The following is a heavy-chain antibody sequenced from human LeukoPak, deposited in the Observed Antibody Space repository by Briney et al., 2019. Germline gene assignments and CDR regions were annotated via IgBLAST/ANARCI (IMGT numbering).Heavy chain of an antibody. D-gene: IGHD3-22*01. Sequence: SETLSLTCTVSGGSISSYYWSWIRQPAGKGLEWIGRIYTNGSTNYNPSLKSRVSMSVDTSKNQFSLKLSSVTAADTAVYYCARERRRGYYDSSGYSALDYWGQGTLVTVSS. J-gene: IGHJ4*02. CDR2: IYTNGST. CDR1: GGSISSYY. CDR3: ARERRRGYYDSSGYSALDY. V-gene: IGHV4-4*07.